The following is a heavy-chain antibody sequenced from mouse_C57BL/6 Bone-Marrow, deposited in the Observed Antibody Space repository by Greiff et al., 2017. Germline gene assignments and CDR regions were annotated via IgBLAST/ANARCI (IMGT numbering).Heavy chain of an antibody. CDR3: ARSEGAYCCCSSYFDY. CDR2: INPNNGGT. CDR1: GYTFPDYN. D-gene: IGHD1-1*01. V-gene: IGHV1-18*01. J-gene: IGHJ2*01. Sequence: VQLKESGPELVKPGASVKIPCKASGYTFPDYNMDWVNQSHGKSLEWIGDINPNNGGTIYNQKFKGQATLTVDNTSSTAYMQLRILTSENTAVYYCARSEGAYCCCSSYFDYWGQGTTVTVSS.